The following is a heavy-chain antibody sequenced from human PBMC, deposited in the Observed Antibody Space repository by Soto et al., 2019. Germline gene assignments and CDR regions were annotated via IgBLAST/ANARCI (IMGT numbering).Heavy chain of an antibody. CDR1: GGSISSYY. CDR2: IYYSGST. CDR3: ARDRYSSSPMWFDP. Sequence: SETLSLTCTVSGGSISSYYWSWIRQPPGKGLEWIGYIYYSGSTNYNPSLKSRVTISVDTSKNQFSLKLSSVTAADTAVYYCARDRYSSSPMWFDPWGQGTLVTVSS. D-gene: IGHD6-13*01. J-gene: IGHJ5*02. V-gene: IGHV4-59*01.